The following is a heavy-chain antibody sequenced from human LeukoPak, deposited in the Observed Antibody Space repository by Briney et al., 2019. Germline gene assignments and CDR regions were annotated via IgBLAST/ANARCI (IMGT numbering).Heavy chain of an antibody. CDR2: IYYSGST. J-gene: IGHJ4*02. CDR3: ASYPDYYDSSGYFDY. D-gene: IGHD3-22*01. V-gene: IGHV4-39*01. CDR1: GGSISSSSYY. Sequence: SETLSLTCTVSGGSISSSSYYWGWIRQPPGKGLEWIGSIYYSGSTYYNPSLKSRVTISVDTSKNQFSLKLSSVIAADTAVYYCASYPDYYDSSGYFDYWGQGTLVTVSS.